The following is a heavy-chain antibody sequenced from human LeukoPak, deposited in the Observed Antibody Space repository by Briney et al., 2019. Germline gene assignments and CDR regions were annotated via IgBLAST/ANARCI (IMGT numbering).Heavy chain of an antibody. CDR2: INHSGST. J-gene: IGHJ5*02. CDR3: ARGYYDFWSGYSYWFDP. Sequence: PSETLSLTCAVYGGSFSGYYWSWIRQPPGKGLEWIGEINHSGSTNYNPSLKSRVTISVDTSKNQFSLKLSSVTAADTAVYYCARGYYDFWSGYSYWFDPWSQGTLVTVSS. D-gene: IGHD3-3*01. CDR1: GGSFSGYY. V-gene: IGHV4-34*01.